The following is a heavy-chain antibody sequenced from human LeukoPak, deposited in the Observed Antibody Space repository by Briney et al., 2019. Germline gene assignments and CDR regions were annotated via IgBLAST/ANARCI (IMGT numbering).Heavy chain of an antibody. V-gene: IGHV4-34*01. J-gene: IGHJ2*01. Sequence: PSETLSLTCAVYGGSFSGYYWSWIRQPPGKGLEWIGEINHSGSTNYNPSLKSRVTISVDTSKNQFSLQLSSVTAADTAVYYCARRTMVRGPLWYFDLWGRGTLVTVFS. CDR3: ARRTMVRGPLWYFDL. CDR1: GGSFSGYY. CDR2: INHSGST. D-gene: IGHD3-10*01.